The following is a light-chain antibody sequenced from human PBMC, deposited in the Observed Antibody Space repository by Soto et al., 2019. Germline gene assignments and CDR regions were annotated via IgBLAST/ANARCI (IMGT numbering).Light chain of an antibody. CDR1: QSVFYTSNNKNY. CDR3: QQYYDTPLT. J-gene: IGKJ4*01. V-gene: IGKV4-1*01. CDR2: WAS. Sequence: DIVMTQSPDSLAVSLGARATINCKSSQSVFYTSNNKNYLAWYQQKPGQPPKLLTYWASIRESGVPDRFSGSGSGTDFTLTISSLQAEDVAVYYCQQYYDTPLTFGGGTKVEI.